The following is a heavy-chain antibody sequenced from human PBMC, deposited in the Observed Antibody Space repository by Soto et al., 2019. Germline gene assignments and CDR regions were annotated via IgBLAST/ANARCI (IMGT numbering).Heavy chain of an antibody. CDR1: GFSLSTSGVG. CDR3: AHSTTHVDTAMVAWFDP. Sequence: SGPTLVNPTQTLTLTCTFSGFSLSTSGVGVGWIRQPPGKALEWLALIYWDDDKRYSPSLKSRLTITKDTSKNQVVLTMTNMDPVDTATYYCAHSTTHVDTAMVAWFDPWGQGTLVTVSS. V-gene: IGHV2-5*02. D-gene: IGHD5-18*01. CDR2: IYWDDDK. J-gene: IGHJ5*02.